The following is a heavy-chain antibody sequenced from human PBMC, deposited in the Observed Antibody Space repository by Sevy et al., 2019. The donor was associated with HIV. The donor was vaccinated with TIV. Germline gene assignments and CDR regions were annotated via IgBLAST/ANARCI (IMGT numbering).Heavy chain of an antibody. CDR2: IIPMFGTA. D-gene: IGHD6-13*01. CDR1: GRTFRNNA. CDR3: VRSISWYASFDY. V-gene: IGHV1-69*13. Sequence: ASVKVSCKSSGRTFRNNAISWVRQAPGQGLEWMGGIIPMFGTANYAQKFQGKVTITADESASTAYMELSSLRSDDTAIYYCVRSISWYASFDYWGQGTLVTVSS. J-gene: IGHJ4*02.